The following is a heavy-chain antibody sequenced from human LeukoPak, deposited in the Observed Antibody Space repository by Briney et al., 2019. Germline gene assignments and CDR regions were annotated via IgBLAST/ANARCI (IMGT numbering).Heavy chain of an antibody. CDR2: INHSGST. CDR1: GGSFSGYY. V-gene: IGHV4-34*01. D-gene: IGHD3-10*01. CDR3: ARGQYYGSGSYLHYYYGMDV. Sequence: PSETLSLTCAVYGGSFSGYYWSWIRQPPGKGLEWIGEINHSGSTNYNPSLKSRVTISVDTSKNQFSLKPSSVTAADTAVYYCARGQYYGSGSYLHYYYGMDVWGQGTTVTVSS. J-gene: IGHJ6*02.